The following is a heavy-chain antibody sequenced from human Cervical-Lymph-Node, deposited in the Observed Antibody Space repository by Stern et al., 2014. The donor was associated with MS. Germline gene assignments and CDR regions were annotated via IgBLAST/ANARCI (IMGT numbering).Heavy chain of an antibody. D-gene: IGHD3-3*01. CDR3: ATAQVGFWSDYYTLWFES. V-gene: IGHV4-61*01. CDR2: VYYTGTT. Sequence: QVQLQESGPGLIKPAETLSLVCSVSGVGVGSNNIYWTWLRQSPGKGLEWIGYVYYTGTTNYSPSLKSRLTISLDAPGNQFSLQMSSVTAADTAVYFCATAQVGFWSDYYTLWFESWGQGALVSVSS. J-gene: IGHJ5*01. CDR1: GVGVGSNNIY.